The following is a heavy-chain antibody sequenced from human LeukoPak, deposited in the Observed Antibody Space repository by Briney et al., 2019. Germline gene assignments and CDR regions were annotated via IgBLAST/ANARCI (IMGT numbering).Heavy chain of an antibody. D-gene: IGHD3-9*01. CDR3: ARTILTTYYNSPLEI. J-gene: IGHJ4*02. CDR2: INPNSGGT. Sequence: ASVTVSCKASGYTFTHYYMHWVGQAPGQGREGMGWINPNSGGTNYAQKFQGRGTMTRDTDISTAYMVLSRLTSDDTAVYYCARTILTTYYNSPLEIWGQGTLVTVSS. V-gene: IGHV1-2*02. CDR1: GYTFTHYY.